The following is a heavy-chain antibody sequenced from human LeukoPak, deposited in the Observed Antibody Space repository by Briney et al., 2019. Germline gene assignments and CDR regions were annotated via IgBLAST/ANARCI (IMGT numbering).Heavy chain of an antibody. V-gene: IGHV1-18*01. CDR2: ISAYNGNT. D-gene: IGHD1-26*01. CDR1: GYTFTSYG. CDR3: ARGLATNIPYYHYYYMDV. J-gene: IGHJ6*03. Sequence: ASVKVSCKASGYTFTSYGISWVRQAPGQGLEWMGWISAYNGNTNYAQKLQGRVTMTTDTSTSTAYMELRSLRSDDTAVYYCARGLATNIPYYHYYYMDVWGKGTTVTVSS.